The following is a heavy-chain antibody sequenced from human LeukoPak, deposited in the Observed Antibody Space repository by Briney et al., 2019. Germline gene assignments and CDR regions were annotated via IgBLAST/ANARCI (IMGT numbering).Heavy chain of an antibody. D-gene: IGHD4-11*01. CDR2: IYSGGRT. CDR1: GFTVSNNF. V-gene: IGHV3-53*01. J-gene: IGHJ4*02. CDR3: AREDKYSNYVFVS. Sequence: GGSLRLSCAASGFTVSNNFMNWVRQAPGKGLEWVSVIYSGGRTYYADSVKGRFTISRDNSKNTLYLQMNGLRGEDTAVYYCAREDKYSNYVFVSWGQGTLVTVSS.